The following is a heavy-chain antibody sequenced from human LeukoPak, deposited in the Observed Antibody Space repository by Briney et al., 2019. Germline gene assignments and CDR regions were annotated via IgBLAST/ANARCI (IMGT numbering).Heavy chain of an antibody. CDR3: ARRYDYGDLNWFDP. CDR2: IYHSGST. Sequence: SETLSLTCTVSGYSISSGYYWGWIRQPPGKGLEWIGSIYHSGSTYYNPSLKSRVTISVDTSKNQFSLKLSSVTAADTAVYYCARRYDYGDLNWFDPWGQGTLVTVSS. D-gene: IGHD4-17*01. V-gene: IGHV4-38-2*02. CDR1: GYSISSGYY. J-gene: IGHJ5*02.